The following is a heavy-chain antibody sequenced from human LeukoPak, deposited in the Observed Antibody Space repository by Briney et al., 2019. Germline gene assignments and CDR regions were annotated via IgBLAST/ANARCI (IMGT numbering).Heavy chain of an antibody. V-gene: IGHV3-9*01. D-gene: IGHD2-15*01. Sequence: QAGGSLRLSCAASGFTFDDYAMHWVRQGPGKGLEWVSGISWNSGSIGYADSVKGRFTISRDNAKNSLYLQMNSLRAEDTAVYYCARAYIGRIVVVVAATYAFDIWGQGTMVTVSS. CDR1: GFTFDDYA. CDR2: ISWNSGSI. J-gene: IGHJ3*02. CDR3: ARAYIGRIVVVVAATYAFDI.